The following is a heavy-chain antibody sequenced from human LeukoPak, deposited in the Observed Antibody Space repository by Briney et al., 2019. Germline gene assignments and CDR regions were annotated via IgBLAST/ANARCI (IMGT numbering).Heavy chain of an antibody. CDR2: ISAYNGNT. CDR1: GYTFTSYG. J-gene: IGHJ4*02. D-gene: IGHD3-22*01. Sequence: ASVKVSCKASGYTFTSYGISWVRQAPGQGLEWMGWISAYNGNTNYAQKLQGRVTMTTDTSTSTAYMELRSLRSDDTAVYYCARVDYYDSSGYHGYVDYWGQETLVTVSS. CDR3: ARVDYYDSSGYHGYVDY. V-gene: IGHV1-18*01.